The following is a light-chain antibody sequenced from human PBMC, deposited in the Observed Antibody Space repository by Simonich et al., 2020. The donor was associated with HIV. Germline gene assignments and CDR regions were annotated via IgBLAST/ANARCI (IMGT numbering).Light chain of an antibody. CDR2: DAS. J-gene: IGKJ2*01. V-gene: IGKV1-33*01. CDR1: QNIYNY. Sequence: DIQLTQSPSSLSASVGDRVTITCQASQNIYNYLNWYQQKPGKAPKLLIYDASSLETGVPSRFSGSGSGTYFTFTISSLQPEDIATYYCQQYDILPYTFGQGTKLEIK. CDR3: QQYDILPYT.